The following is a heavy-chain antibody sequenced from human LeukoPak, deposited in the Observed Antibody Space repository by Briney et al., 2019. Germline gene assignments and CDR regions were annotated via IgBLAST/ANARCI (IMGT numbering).Heavy chain of an antibody. D-gene: IGHD5-18*01. CDR1: GGSISSSSYY. J-gene: IGHJ4*02. CDR3: ARARYSYGIGV. V-gene: IGHV4-39*07. Sequence: SETLSLTCTVSGGSISSSSYYWGWIRQPPGKGLEWIGSIYYSGSTYYNPSLKSRVTISVDTSKNQFSLKLSSVTAADTAVYYCARARYSYGIGVWGQGTLVTVSS. CDR2: IYYSGST.